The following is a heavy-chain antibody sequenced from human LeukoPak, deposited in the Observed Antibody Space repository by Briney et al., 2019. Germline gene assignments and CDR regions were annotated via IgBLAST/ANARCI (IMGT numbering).Heavy chain of an antibody. CDR3: ARDGVEFYNWFDP. J-gene: IGHJ5*02. Sequence: GGSLRLSCVASGFTFSSYSMNWVRQAPGKGLEWVSSISRSSTYISYADSVKGRFTISRDNAKNTLYLQMNSLRAEDTAVYYCARDGVEFYNWFDPWGQGTLVTVSS. CDR1: GFTFSSYS. D-gene: IGHD2-21*01. V-gene: IGHV3-21*01. CDR2: ISRSSTYI.